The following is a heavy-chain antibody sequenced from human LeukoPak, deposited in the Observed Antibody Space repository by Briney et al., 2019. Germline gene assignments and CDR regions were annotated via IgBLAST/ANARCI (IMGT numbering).Heavy chain of an antibody. CDR3: ATGNYYDSRGYYTFGH. D-gene: IGHD3-22*01. J-gene: IGHJ4*02. Sequence: GGSLRLSCAASGFAFNKYWMHWVRQAPGKGRVWVSRINGDGSTTSYADSVKGGFTISRDNAKNTLYLQMSSLRAEDTAVYYCATGNYYDSRGYYTFGHWGQGTLVTVSS. CDR1: GFAFNKYW. V-gene: IGHV3-74*01. CDR2: INGDGSTT.